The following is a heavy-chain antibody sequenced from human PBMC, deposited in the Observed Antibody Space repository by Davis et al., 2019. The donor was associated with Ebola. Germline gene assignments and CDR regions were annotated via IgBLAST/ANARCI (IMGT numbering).Heavy chain of an antibody. CDR3: ARTQQWLTYNWFDP. J-gene: IGHJ5*02. CDR2: ISYDGSNK. V-gene: IGHV3-30-3*01. Sequence: GGSLRLSCAASGFTFSSYAMHWVRQAPGKGLEWVAVISYDGSNKYYADSVKGRFTISRDNAKNSLYLQMNSLRDEDTAVYYCARTQQWLTYNWFDPWGQGTLVTVSS. CDR1: GFTFSSYA. D-gene: IGHD3-22*01.